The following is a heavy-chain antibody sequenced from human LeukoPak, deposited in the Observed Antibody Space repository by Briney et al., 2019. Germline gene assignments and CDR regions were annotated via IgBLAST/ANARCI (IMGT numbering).Heavy chain of an antibody. D-gene: IGHD3-3*01. J-gene: IGHJ3*02. CDR2: ISSSSSYI. CDR3: ARARFSEWLLPHDAFDI. Sequence: GGSLRLSCAASGFTFSSYSMNWVRQAPGKGLEWVSSISSSSSYIYYADSVKGRFTISRDNAKNSLYLQMNSLRAEDTAVYYCARARFSEWLLPHDAFDIWGQGTMVTVSS. V-gene: IGHV3-21*01. CDR1: GFTFSSYS.